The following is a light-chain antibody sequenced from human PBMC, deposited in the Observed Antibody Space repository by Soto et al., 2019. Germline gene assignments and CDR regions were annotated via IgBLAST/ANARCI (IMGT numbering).Light chain of an antibody. CDR1: QSVSSN. J-gene: IGKJ1*01. CDR3: QQYNNWPRT. Sequence: EIEMTQSPATLSVSPGERATLSCRASQSVSSNLAWYQQKPGQAPRLLIYAASTRATRIPARFSGSGSGTEFTLTISSLQSEDFAVYYCQQYNNWPRTFGQGTKVEIK. V-gene: IGKV3-15*01. CDR2: AAS.